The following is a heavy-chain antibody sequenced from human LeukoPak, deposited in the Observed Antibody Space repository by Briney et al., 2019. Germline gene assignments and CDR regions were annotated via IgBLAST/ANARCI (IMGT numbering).Heavy chain of an antibody. D-gene: IGHD6-19*01. Sequence: GGSLRLSCAASGFIVNTYIMYWVRQAPGKGLEWVSGIRNSDGSTYYADSVQGRFTISRDNSKNTLYLQMNSLRAEDTAVYYCAKGHGDSSGWYHEYFDYWGQGTLVTVSS. J-gene: IGHJ4*02. CDR2: IRNSDGST. CDR3: AKGHGDSSGWYHEYFDY. V-gene: IGHV3-23*01. CDR1: GFIVNTYI.